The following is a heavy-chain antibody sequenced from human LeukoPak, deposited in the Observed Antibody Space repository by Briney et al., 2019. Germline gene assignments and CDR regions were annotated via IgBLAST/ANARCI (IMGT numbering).Heavy chain of an antibody. D-gene: IGHD3-22*01. CDR2: ISGSGGST. Sequence: GGSLRLSCAASGFTFSSYAMSWVRQAPGKGLEWVSAISGSGGSTYYADSVKGRFTISRDNSKNTLYLQMNSLRAEDTAVYYCARRFTMIVVCDYWGQGTLVTVSS. V-gene: IGHV3-23*01. J-gene: IGHJ4*02. CDR1: GFTFSSYA. CDR3: ARRFTMIVVCDY.